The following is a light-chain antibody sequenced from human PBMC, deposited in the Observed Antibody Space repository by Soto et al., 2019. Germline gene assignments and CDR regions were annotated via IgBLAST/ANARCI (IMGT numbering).Light chain of an antibody. CDR3: QQYGGSSYT. Sequence: EIVLTQSPGTLSLSPGERATLSCRASQSVSSSYLAWYQQEPGQAPRLLIFGASSRATDIPDRFSGSGSGTDFTLTISRLEPEDFAVYYCQQYGGSSYTFGQGTKLQIK. J-gene: IGKJ2*01. V-gene: IGKV3-20*01. CDR2: GAS. CDR1: QSVSSSY.